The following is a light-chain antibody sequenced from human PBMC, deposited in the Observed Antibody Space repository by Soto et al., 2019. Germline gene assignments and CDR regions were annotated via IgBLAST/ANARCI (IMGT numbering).Light chain of an antibody. CDR3: QQYNNWPPRT. CDR1: QSISNS. CDR2: GAS. Sequence: EIVMTQSPASLSVSPGETATLSCRASQSISNSLAWYQQKPGQAPSLLIYGASTRATGIPARFSGSGSGTEFTLTVSSLQSEDSALYYCQQYNNWPPRTFGQGTKLEIK. V-gene: IGKV3-15*01. J-gene: IGKJ2*01.